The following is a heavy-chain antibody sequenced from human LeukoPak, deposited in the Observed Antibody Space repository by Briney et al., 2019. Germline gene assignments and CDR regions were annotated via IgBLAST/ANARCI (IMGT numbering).Heavy chain of an antibody. J-gene: IGHJ4*02. V-gene: IGHV3-21*01. CDR2: ISGSSSHI. D-gene: IGHD6-19*01. CDR3: SRLSSGCPDY. CDR1: GFTFSNYN. Sequence: GGSLRLSCAASGFTFSNYNMNWVRQPPGKGLEWVSSISGSSSHISYADSVKGRFTISRDDATNSLFLQMNSLRAEDTAVYYCSRLSSGCPDYWGQGTLVTASS.